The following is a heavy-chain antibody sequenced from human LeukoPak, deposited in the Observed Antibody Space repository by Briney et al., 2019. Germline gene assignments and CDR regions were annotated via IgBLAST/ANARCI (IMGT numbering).Heavy chain of an antibody. CDR3: ARGLRGQYSSSSGFYFDY. Sequence: GGSLRLSCAASGFTFSSYGMHGVRQAPGKGLEWVAVIWYDGSNKYYADSVKGRFTISRDNSKNTLYLQMNSLRAEDTAVYYCARGLRGQYSSSSGFYFDYWGQGTLVTVSS. V-gene: IGHV3-33*01. D-gene: IGHD6-6*01. J-gene: IGHJ4*02. CDR1: GFTFSSYG. CDR2: IWYDGSNK.